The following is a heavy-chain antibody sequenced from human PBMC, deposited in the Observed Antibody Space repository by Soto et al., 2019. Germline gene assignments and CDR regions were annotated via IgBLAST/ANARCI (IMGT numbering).Heavy chain of an antibody. J-gene: IGHJ4*02. Sequence: SATRSLMWIFFDGSVMNGRYYGSWVPQHPRKGLEWLGNVCFSGTTIYNPSLIGRVTMSVDMSKNHVFLELTSVTAADTDIYYCARYCNNFDCHHLYYFDSWGQGTQVTVSS. CDR3: ARYCNNFDCHHLYYFDS. CDR1: DGSVMNGRYY. CDR2: VCFSGTT. D-gene: IGHD2-8*01. V-gene: IGHV4-61*03.